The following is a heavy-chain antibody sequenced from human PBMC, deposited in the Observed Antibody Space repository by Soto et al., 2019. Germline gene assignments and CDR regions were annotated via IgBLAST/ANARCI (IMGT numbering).Heavy chain of an antibody. J-gene: IGHJ6*02. D-gene: IGHD1-26*01. V-gene: IGHV3-66*01. CDR1: GFTVCILY. CDR2: IYSAGNT. CDR3: ARDFVVGGPTINYYYGMDV. Sequence: GGSLRLSCPVSGFTVCILYMSWVSQAPGKGLEWISIIYSAGNTYYADSVKGRFTISRDNSKNTLYLQMNSLGAEDTAVYYCARDFVVGGPTINYYYGMDVWGQGT.